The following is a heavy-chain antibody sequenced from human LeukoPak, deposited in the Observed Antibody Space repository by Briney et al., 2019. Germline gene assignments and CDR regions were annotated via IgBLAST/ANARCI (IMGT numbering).Heavy chain of an antibody. CDR2: ISGSGGST. Sequence: GGSLRLSCAASGFTFSSNAMSWVRQAPGKGLEWVSAISGSGGSTYYADSVKGRFTISRDNSKNTLYLQMHSLRAEDTAEYYCAKDLGMVRGVNFDYWGQGTLVTVSS. V-gene: IGHV3-23*01. J-gene: IGHJ4*02. D-gene: IGHD3-10*01. CDR3: AKDLGMVRGVNFDY. CDR1: GFTFSSNA.